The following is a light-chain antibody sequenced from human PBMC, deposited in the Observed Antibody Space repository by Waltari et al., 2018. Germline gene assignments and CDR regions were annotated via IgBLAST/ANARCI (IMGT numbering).Light chain of an antibody. V-gene: IGKV1-39*01. CDR3: QDSYSTFSYT. J-gene: IGKJ3*01. CDR1: QNIGAS. Sequence: DIQMTQFPSSLSASVGDRLTITCRASQNIGASLNWYQQRPGKAPKLLIYAASTLHSEAPSRFSGSGSGTDFTLNISSLQPEDFATYYCQDSYSTFSYTLGHGTRVDV. CDR2: AAS.